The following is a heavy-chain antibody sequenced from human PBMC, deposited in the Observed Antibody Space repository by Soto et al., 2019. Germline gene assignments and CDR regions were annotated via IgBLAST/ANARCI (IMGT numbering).Heavy chain of an antibody. V-gene: IGHV4-39*01. Sequence: QLQLQESGPGLVKPSETLSLTCTVSGGSISSSSYYWGWIRQPPGKGLEWIGSIYYSGSTYYNPSLKSRVTISVDTSKNQFSLKLSSVTAADTAVYYCARLREQWLVRTWGRQTRSYYFDYWGQGTLVTVSS. CDR1: GGSISSSSYY. CDR3: ARLREQWLVRTWGRQTRSYYFDY. CDR2: IYYSGST. J-gene: IGHJ4*02. D-gene: IGHD6-19*01.